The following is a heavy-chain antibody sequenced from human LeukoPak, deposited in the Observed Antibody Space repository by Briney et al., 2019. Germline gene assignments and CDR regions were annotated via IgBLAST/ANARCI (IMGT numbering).Heavy chain of an antibody. CDR3: ARVSRYYDILTGYYNPKYYFDY. D-gene: IGHD3-9*01. CDR1: GGSISSYY. V-gene: IGHV4-59*01. Sequence: NPSVTLSLTCTVSGGSISSYYWSWIRQPPGKGLEWIGYIYYSGSTNYNPSLKSRVTISVGTSKNQLSLKLSSVTAADTAVYYCARVSRYYDILTGYYNPKYYFDYWGQGTLVTVSS. J-gene: IGHJ4*02. CDR2: IYYSGST.